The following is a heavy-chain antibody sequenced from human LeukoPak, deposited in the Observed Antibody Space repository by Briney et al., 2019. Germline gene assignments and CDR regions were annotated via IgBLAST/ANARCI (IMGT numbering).Heavy chain of an antibody. CDR3: ARRVYNSGWYIDY. CDR2: ISGSGGST. D-gene: IGHD6-19*01. Sequence: PPGGSLRLSCAASGFTFSSYAMSCVRQAPGKGLEWVSAISGSGGSTYYADSVKGRFTISRDNAKNSLYLQMNSLRAEDTAVYYCARRVYNSGWYIDYGGQGTLVTVSS. J-gene: IGHJ4*02. CDR1: GFTFSSYA. V-gene: IGHV3-23*01.